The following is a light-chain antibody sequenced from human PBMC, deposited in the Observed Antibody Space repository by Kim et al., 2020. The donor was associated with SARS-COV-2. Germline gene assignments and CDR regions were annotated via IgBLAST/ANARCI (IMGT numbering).Light chain of an antibody. Sequence: ELTQPPSASGTPGQRVTISCSGSSSNIGSNTVNWYQQLPGTAPKLLIYSNSQRPSGVPDRFSGSKSGTSASLAISGLQSEDEADYYCAAWDDSLKVVFGGGTQLTVL. CDR1: SSNIGSNT. V-gene: IGLV1-44*01. CDR2: SNS. J-gene: IGLJ2*01. CDR3: AAWDDSLKVV.